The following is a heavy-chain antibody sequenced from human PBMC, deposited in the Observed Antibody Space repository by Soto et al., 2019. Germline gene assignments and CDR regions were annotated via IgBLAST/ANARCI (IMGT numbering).Heavy chain of an antibody. CDR2: ISNYNGHT. CDR3: ARLIATAGYYFDY. CDR1: GYTFTSYG. D-gene: IGHD6-13*01. J-gene: IGHJ4*02. Sequence: GASVKVSCKASGYTFTSYGLNWVRQAPGQGLEWMGWISNYNGHTNYAQKLQGRVTMTTDTSTTTAYMELRNLRSDDTAVYYCARLIATAGYYFDYWGQGTLVTVSS. V-gene: IGHV1-18*01.